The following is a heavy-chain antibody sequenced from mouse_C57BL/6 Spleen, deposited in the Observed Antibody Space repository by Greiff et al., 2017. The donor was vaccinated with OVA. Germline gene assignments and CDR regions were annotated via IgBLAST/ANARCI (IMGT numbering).Heavy chain of an antibody. CDR2: ISSGSSTI. Sequence: EVKLMESGGGLVKPGGSLKLSCAASGFTFSDYGMHWVRQAPEQGLEWVAYISSGSSTIYYADTVKGRFTISRDNAKNTLFLQMPSLRSEDTAMYDCARRGDGSSYDYYAMDYWGQGTSVTVSS. V-gene: IGHV5-17*01. CDR1: GFTFSDYG. CDR3: ARRGDGSSYDYYAMDY. J-gene: IGHJ4*01. D-gene: IGHD1-1*01.